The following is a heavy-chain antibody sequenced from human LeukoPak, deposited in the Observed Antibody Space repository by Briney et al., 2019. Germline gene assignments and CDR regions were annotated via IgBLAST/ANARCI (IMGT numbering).Heavy chain of an antibody. Sequence: SETLSLTCSVSGDSIDSVSYYWGWIRQAPGKGPEWIASIDYSGRTFYNPSLRSRVTISVDTSNNDFSLNLTSVTAADTAVYYCASGYDGLFDHWGQGTLVTVSS. J-gene: IGHJ4*02. CDR1: GDSIDSVSYY. CDR3: ASGYDGLFDH. V-gene: IGHV4-39*07. CDR2: IDYSGRT. D-gene: IGHD5-12*01.